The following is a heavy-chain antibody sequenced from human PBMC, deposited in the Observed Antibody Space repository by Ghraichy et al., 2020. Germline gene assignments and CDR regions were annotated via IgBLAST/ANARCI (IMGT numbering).Heavy chain of an antibody. V-gene: IGHV4-39*01. CDR1: GGSISSSTDY. J-gene: IGHJ4*02. CDR3: ARRIRSGWYFDY. D-gene: IGHD6-19*01. Sequence: SETLSLTCTVSGGSISSSTDYWGWIRQPPGKGLEWIGTICYSGSTYYNPSLKSQVTISVDTSKTQFSLTLSSATAAESAVYYCARRIRSGWYFDYWGQGTLVAFSS. CDR2: ICYSGST.